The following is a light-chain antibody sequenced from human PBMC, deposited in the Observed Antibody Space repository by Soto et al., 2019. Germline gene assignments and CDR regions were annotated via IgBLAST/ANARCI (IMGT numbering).Light chain of an antibody. CDR1: QSISSY. V-gene: IGKV1-39*01. Sequence: DIQMTQSPSSRSASVGDRVTLTCRASQSISSYLNWYQLKPGRPPKLLIYFASSLQAGVPSRFRGAGSETDFTLTITDLQPEDFTSYFCLQTDSVPYTFGQGT. CDR2: FAS. J-gene: IGKJ2*01. CDR3: LQTDSVPYT.